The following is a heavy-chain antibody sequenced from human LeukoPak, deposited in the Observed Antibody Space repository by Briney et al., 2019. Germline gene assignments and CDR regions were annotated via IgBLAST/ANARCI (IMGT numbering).Heavy chain of an antibody. J-gene: IGHJ4*02. V-gene: IGHV4-61*01. Sequence: PSETLSLTCTVSGVSVSSGSYYWSWIRQSSGRGLEWIGYIYYSGSNSYNPSLKSRVTILLDTSKNQFSLRLNSVTAADTAIYYCARDRGGDFWSSYYDYWGQGTLVTVSS. CDR3: ARDRGGDFWSSYYDY. CDR2: IYYSGSN. D-gene: IGHD3-3*01. CDR1: GVSVSSGSYY.